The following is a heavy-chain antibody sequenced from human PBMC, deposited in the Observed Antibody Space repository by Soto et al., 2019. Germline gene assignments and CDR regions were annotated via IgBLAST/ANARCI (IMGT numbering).Heavy chain of an antibody. CDR2: ISGSGDST. CDR1: GFTFSSYA. J-gene: IGHJ5*02. D-gene: IGHD1-26*01. V-gene: IGHV3-23*01. CDR3: ARDSEPGGWFDP. Sequence: GGSLRLSCAASGFTFSSYAMSWVRQAPGKGLEWVSGISGSGDSTYYADSVQGRFTISRDSSKNSLYLQMNSLRVEDTAVYYCARDSEPGGWFDPWGQGALVTVSS.